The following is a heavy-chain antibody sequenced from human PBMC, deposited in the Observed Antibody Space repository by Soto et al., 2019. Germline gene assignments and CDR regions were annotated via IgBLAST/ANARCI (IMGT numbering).Heavy chain of an antibody. CDR3: AREHLDDYDSSGPFDY. D-gene: IGHD3-22*01. CDR2: ISSDGSNK. V-gene: IGHV3-30-3*01. Sequence: QVQLVESGGGVVQPGRSLRLSCAASGFTFSSYAMHWVRQAPGKGLEWVAVISSDGSNKYYADSVKGRFTISRDNSKNTLYLQMNSLRAEDTAVYYCAREHLDDYDSSGPFDYWGQGTLVTVSS. CDR1: GFTFSSYA. J-gene: IGHJ4*02.